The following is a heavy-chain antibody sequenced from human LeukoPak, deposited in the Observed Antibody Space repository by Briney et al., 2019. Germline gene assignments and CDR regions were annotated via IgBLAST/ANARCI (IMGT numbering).Heavy chain of an antibody. CDR3: ARAGEYCSGGSCYSGVYFDY. D-gene: IGHD2-15*01. Sequence: ASVKVSCKASGGTFSTYAVSWVRQAPGQGLEWMGGIIPIFGKEDYAQKFQDRVTITADESTSTAYMELSSLRSEDTALYYCARAGEYCSGGSCYSGVYFDYWGQGTLVTVSS. V-gene: IGHV1-69*13. J-gene: IGHJ4*02. CDR1: GGTFSTYA. CDR2: IIPIFGKE.